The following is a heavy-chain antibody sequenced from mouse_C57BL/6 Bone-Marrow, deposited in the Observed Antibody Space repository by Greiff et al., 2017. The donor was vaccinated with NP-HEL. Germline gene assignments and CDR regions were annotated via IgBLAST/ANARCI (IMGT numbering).Heavy chain of an antibody. D-gene: IGHD1-1*01. Sequence: VQLQQSGAELVRPGASVKLSCTASGFNIKDDYMHWVKQRPEQGLEWIGWIDPENGDTEYASKFQGKATITADTSSNTAYLQLSSLTSEDTAVYYCTTYCGSSYEDWGQGTTLTVSS. CDR1: GFNIKDDY. J-gene: IGHJ2*01. V-gene: IGHV14-4*01. CDR3: TTYCGSSYED. CDR2: IDPENGDT.